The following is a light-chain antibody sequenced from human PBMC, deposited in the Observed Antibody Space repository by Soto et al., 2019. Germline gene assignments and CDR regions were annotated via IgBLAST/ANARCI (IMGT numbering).Light chain of an antibody. J-gene: IGKJ4*01. CDR3: QQYYSYPLT. Sequence: IQLTQSPSSLSASVGDRVTITCRASQGISSFLAWYQQKPGKAPKLLIYAASTLQSGVPSRFSGSGSGTDFTLTISCLQSEDFATYYCQQYYSYPLTFGGGTKVEIK. V-gene: IGKV1-9*01. CDR2: AAS. CDR1: QGISSF.